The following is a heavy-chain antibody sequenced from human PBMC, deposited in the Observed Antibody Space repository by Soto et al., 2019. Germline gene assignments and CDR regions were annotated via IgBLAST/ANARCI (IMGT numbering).Heavy chain of an antibody. D-gene: IGHD1-26*01. V-gene: IGHV3-74*03. CDR2: INPDGGTT. J-gene: IGHJ4*02. CDR3: ARDLRGSPDY. Sequence: EGQLVESGGGLVQPGGSLRLSCTASGFTFSCYWMNWVRQAPGKGLDWVSLINPDGGTTTYAESVKGRFTIFRDNAKNTVYLQMTSLRVEDTAVYYCARDLRGSPDYWGQGTLVTVSS. CDR1: GFTFSCYW.